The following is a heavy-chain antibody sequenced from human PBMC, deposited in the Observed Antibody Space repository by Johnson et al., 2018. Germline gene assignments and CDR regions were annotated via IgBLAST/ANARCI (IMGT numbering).Heavy chain of an antibody. CDR3: AREDYGDYGY. CDR2: ISITSRDI. J-gene: IGHJ4*02. D-gene: IGHD4-17*01. V-gene: IGHV3-21*06. CDR1: GFTFNAYS. Sequence: EVQLVESGGGLVKPGGSLRLSCAASGFTFNAYSMIWVRQAPGRGLEWVSSISITSRDIFYADSVKGRFTTSRDNAKNSLYLQMDSLRAEDTAVYYCAREDYGDYGYWGQGTLVTVSS.